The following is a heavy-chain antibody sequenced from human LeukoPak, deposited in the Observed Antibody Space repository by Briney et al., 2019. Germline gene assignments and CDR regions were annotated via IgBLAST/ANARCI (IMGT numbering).Heavy chain of an antibody. V-gene: IGHV3-7*03. J-gene: IGHJ4*02. Sequence: GGSLSLSCVASGFTFSSFWLSGVRKAPGRGLEWVATIKQDESQKYYVDSVKGRFTVSRDNAKNSLYLQMNSLRAEDTAVYYCARCRFSGTSCDFDSWGQGTLVIVSS. CDR2: IKQDESQK. CDR3: ARCRFSGTSCDFDS. D-gene: IGHD2-2*01. CDR1: GFTFSSFW.